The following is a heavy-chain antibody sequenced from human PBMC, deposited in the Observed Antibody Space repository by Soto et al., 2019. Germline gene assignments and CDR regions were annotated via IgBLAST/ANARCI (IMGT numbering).Heavy chain of an antibody. D-gene: IGHD3-10*01. V-gene: IGHV2-26*01. CDR2: IFSDAER. J-gene: IGHJ6*04. CDR1: GFSLTTGRMG. Sequence: SGPTLVNPTETLTLTCHVSGFSLTTGRMGVSWIRQPPGNALECLAHIFSDAERSYSRSLQGRLTVSKVGYGSQVVLTMTNMDPVDSGAYFCVRMKAHSYSSYYAREGWGDQNTLTSSP. CDR3: VRMKAHSYSSYYAREG.